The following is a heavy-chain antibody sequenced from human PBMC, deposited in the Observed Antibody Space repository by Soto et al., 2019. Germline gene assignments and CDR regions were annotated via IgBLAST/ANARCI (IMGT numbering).Heavy chain of an antibody. CDR1: GVSINSSNW. Sequence: PSETLSLTCAVSGVSINSSNWWTWVRQPPGKGLEWVGEIFHSGSTTYNPSLRSRVTISVDKSKNQFSLKLTSVTAADTAVYYCARQRGASWSGYGDFWGQGTLVTVSS. V-gene: IGHV4-4*02. CDR2: IFHSGST. CDR3: ARQRGASWSGYGDF. D-gene: IGHD3-3*01. J-gene: IGHJ4*02.